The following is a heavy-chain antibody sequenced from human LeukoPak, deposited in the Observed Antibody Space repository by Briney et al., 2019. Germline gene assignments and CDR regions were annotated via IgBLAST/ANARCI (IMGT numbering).Heavy chain of an antibody. Sequence: SETLSLTCIVSGYSISSVYYWGWIRQPPGKGLEWIGSIYHSGSTYCNPSLKSRVTISVDTSKNQFSLKLSSVTAADTAMYYCARLRRVGATPFDYWGQGTLVTVSS. CDR3: ARLRRVGATPFDY. J-gene: IGHJ4*02. V-gene: IGHV4-38-2*02. CDR1: GYSISSVYY. D-gene: IGHD1-26*01. CDR2: IYHSGST.